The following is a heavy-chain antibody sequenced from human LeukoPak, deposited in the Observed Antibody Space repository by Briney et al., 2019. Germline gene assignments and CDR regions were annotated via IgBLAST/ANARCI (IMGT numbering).Heavy chain of an antibody. CDR2: IIPIFGTA. D-gene: IGHD3-3*01. CDR3: ARGYYDFWSGSGPGWFDP. J-gene: IGHJ5*02. Sequence: SSVKVSCKDSGGTFSSYAISWVRQAPGQGLEWMGRIIPIFGTANYAQKFQGRVTITTDESTSTAYMELSSLRSEDTAVYYCARGYYDFWSGSGPGWFDPWGQGTLVTVSS. V-gene: IGHV1-69*05. CDR1: GGTFSSYA.